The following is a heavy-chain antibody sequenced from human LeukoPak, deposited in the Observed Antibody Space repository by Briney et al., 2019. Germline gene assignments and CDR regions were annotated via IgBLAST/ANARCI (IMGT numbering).Heavy chain of an antibody. Sequence: SETLSLTCTVSGGSISSYYWSWIRQPAGKGLEWIGRIYTSGSTNYNPSLKSRVTMSVDTSKNQFSLKLSSVTAADTAVYYCARDANYDFWSGYYGPGAFDIWGQGTMVTVSS. J-gene: IGHJ3*02. CDR3: ARDANYDFWSGYYGPGAFDI. CDR2: IYTSGST. D-gene: IGHD3-3*01. CDR1: GGSISSYY. V-gene: IGHV4-4*07.